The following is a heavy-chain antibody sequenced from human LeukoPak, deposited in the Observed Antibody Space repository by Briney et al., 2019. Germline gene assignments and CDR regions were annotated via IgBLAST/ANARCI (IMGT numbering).Heavy chain of an antibody. CDR2: IKSKTDGATT. CDR1: GFPFSSAW. CDR3: TTDPFVYDDSGKYYWAGFDF. D-gene: IGHD3-10*01. V-gene: IGHV3-15*01. Sequence: PGGSLRLSCAASGFPFSSAWMSWVRQAPGKGLEWVGRIKSKTDGATTDYPASVKDRFIISRDDSKNTLFLQLNNLKAEDTAVYYCTTDPFVYDDSGKYYWAGFDFWGQGTLVTVSS. J-gene: IGHJ4*02.